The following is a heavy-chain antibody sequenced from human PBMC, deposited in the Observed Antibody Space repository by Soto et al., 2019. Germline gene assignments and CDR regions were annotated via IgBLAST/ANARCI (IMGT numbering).Heavy chain of an antibody. V-gene: IGHV4-30-4*01. J-gene: IGHJ5*01. D-gene: IGHD2-15*01. Sequence: SETLSLTCSVSGDSISTVDYFWAWIRQPPGQALEYIGYIYKSATTYYNPSFESRVAISLDTSKSQFSLNVTSVTAADTAVYFCARGRYCLTGRCFPNWFDSWGQGTLVTVSA. CDR3: ARGRYCLTGRCFPNWFDS. CDR2: IYKSATT. CDR1: GDSISTVDYF.